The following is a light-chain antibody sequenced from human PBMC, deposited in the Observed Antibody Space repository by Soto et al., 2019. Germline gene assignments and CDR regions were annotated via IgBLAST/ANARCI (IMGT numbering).Light chain of an antibody. Sequence: IQWTQSPSTLSASLGDRVTLTCRASQGISSNLAWYQQKPGRVPKLVIFGASTLQSGVPSRFSGSGSGTDFTLTISSLQPEDFATYFCQQLNSYPPWTFGQGTKVDIK. CDR2: GAS. CDR3: QQLNSYPPWT. V-gene: IGKV1-9*01. J-gene: IGKJ1*01. CDR1: QGISSN.